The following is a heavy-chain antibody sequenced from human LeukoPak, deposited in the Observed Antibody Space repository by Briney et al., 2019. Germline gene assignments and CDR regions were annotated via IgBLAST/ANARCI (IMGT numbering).Heavy chain of an antibody. CDR1: GYTFTGYY. V-gene: IGHV1-2*02. Sequence: GASVKVSCKASGYTFTGYYMHWVRQAPGQGLERMGWINPNSGGTNYEQKFQGRVTMTRDTSISTAYMELSRLRSDDTAVYYCARSRIAAAGTADYWGQGTLVTVSS. D-gene: IGHD6-13*01. CDR3: ARSRIAAAGTADY. CDR2: INPNSGGT. J-gene: IGHJ4*02.